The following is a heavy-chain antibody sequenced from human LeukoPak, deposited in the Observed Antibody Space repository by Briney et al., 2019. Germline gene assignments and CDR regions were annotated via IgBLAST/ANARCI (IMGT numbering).Heavy chain of an antibody. CDR1: GFTFSSYG. CDR2: ISYDGSNK. J-gene: IGHJ4*02. D-gene: IGHD6-19*01. V-gene: IGHV3-30*18. CDR3: AKETSSGWSFYFDY. Sequence: GRSLRLSCAASGFTFSSYGMHWVRQAPGKGLEWVAVISYDGSNKYYADSVKGRFTISRDNSKNTLYLQMNSLRAEDTAVYYCAKETSSGWSFYFDYWGQGTLVTVSS.